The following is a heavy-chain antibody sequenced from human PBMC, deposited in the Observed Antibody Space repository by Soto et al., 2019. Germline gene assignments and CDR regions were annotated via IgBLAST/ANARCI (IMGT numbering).Heavy chain of an antibody. D-gene: IGHD3-22*01. CDR3: ARGYYDSSAYYFRGFDS. J-gene: IGHJ4*02. CDR2: IYHSGST. Sequence: QVQLQKSGPGLVKPSETLSLTCTVSGGSVHSGSYYWSWIRQPPGKGLEWIGYIYHSGSTNYNPSLKSRVTISLDTSKNQFSLQLSSVTAADTAIYYCARGYYDSSAYYFRGFDSWGQGTLVTVSS. CDR1: GGSVHSGSYY. V-gene: IGHV4-61*01.